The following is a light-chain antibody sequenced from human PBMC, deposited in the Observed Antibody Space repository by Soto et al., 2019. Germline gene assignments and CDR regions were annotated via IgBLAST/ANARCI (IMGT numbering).Light chain of an antibody. CDR3: SSYTNSGTYV. Sequence: QSVLTQPASVSGSPGQSITISCTGTSSDVGSYNYVSWYQQDPGKAPKLIFYDVSNRPSGVSDRFSVSKSGNTASLTISNLQAEDEAAYYCSSYTNSGTYVFGTG. V-gene: IGLV2-14*01. CDR1: SSDVGSYNY. J-gene: IGLJ1*01. CDR2: DVS.